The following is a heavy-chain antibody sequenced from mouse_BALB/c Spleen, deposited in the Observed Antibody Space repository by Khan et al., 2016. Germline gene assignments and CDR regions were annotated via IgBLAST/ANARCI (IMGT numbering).Heavy chain of an antibody. Sequence: QVQLQQSGPELVKPGASVKISCKASGYNFTSYYIHWVKQRPGQGLEWIGWIFPGSGNTKYNEKFKGKATLTADTSSSTAYMQLRSLTSGVSAVYYCGRSYYYGSPYYFASWGQGTTLTVSS. D-gene: IGHD1-1*01. V-gene: IGHV1-66*01. CDR3: GRSYYYGSPYYFAS. J-gene: IGHJ2*01. CDR2: IFPGSGNT. CDR1: GYNFTSYY.